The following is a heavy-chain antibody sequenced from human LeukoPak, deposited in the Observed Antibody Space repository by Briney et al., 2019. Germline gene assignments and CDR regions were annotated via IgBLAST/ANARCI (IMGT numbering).Heavy chain of an antibody. V-gene: IGHV4-59*01. J-gene: IGHJ4*02. Sequence: SETLSLTCTVSGGSISSYYWSWIRQPPGKGLEWIGYIYYSGSTNYNPSLKSRVTISVDTSKNQFSLKLSSVTAADTAVYYCARGTVTMDYWGRGTLVTVSS. D-gene: IGHD4-17*01. CDR2: IYYSGST. CDR3: ARGTVTMDY. CDR1: GGSISSYY.